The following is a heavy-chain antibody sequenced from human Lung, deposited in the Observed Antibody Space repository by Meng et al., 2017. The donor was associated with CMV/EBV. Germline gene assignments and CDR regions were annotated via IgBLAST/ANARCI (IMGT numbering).Heavy chain of an antibody. CDR3: ARQRYSDGYNEDGMDV. Sequence: GGSLRLXCKASGYSFTSYWIGWVRQMPGKGLEWMGIIYPSDSDTRYSPSFQGQVTISADKSISTDYLQWSSLKASDTAMYYCARQRYSDGYNEDGMDVWGQGXTVTVSS. V-gene: IGHV5-51*01. D-gene: IGHD5-18*01. CDR2: IYPSDSDT. CDR1: GYSFTSYW. J-gene: IGHJ6*02.